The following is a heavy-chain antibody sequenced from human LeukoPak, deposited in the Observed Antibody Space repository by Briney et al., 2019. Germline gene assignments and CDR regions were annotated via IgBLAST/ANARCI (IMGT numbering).Heavy chain of an antibody. CDR1: GYTFTGYY. V-gene: IGHV1-2*02. CDR3: AREAREDFWSGYYTYDY. CDR2: INPNSGGT. Sequence: ASVKVSCKASGYTFTGYYMHWVRQAPGRGLEWMGWINPNSGGTNYAQKFQGRVTMTRDTSISTAYMELSRLRSDDTAVYYCAREAREDFWSGYYTYDYWGQGTLVTVSS. J-gene: IGHJ4*02. D-gene: IGHD3-3*01.